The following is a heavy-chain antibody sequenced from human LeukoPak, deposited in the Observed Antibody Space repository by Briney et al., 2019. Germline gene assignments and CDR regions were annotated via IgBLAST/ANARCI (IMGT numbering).Heavy chain of an antibody. CDR3: ARVGGDSSGYYYGY. CDR2: ISSNGGST. Sequence: GGSLRLSCAASGFTFSSYAMHWVRQAPGKGLEYVSAISSNGGSTYYANSVKGRFTISRDNSKNKLYLQMGSLRAEDMAVYYCARVGGDSSGYYYGYWGQGTLVTVSS. CDR1: GFTFSSYA. J-gene: IGHJ4*02. V-gene: IGHV3-64*01. D-gene: IGHD3-22*01.